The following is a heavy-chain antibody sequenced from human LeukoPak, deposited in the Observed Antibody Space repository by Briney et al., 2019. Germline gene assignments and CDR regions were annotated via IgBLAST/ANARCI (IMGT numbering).Heavy chain of an antibody. J-gene: IGHJ4*02. CDR1: GGSISSFY. Sequence: SETLSLTCTVSGGSISSFYWTWIRQPPGKGPEWIGCLYYGGSTNYNPSLKSRVAMSVDTSKNQFSLKLSSVTAADTAVYFCARDSGLRRIDYWGQGTLVTVSS. V-gene: IGHV4-59*01. CDR3: ARDSGLRRIDY. CDR2: LYYGGST. D-gene: IGHD4-17*01.